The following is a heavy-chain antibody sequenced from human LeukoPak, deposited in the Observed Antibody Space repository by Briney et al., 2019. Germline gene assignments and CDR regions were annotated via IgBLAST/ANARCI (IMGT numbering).Heavy chain of an antibody. J-gene: IGHJ4*02. D-gene: IGHD5-24*01. V-gene: IGHV4-4*07. CDR3: ARIDLASKEGFDY. CDR1: GGSISSYY. Sequence: SETLSLTCTVSGGSISSYYWNWIRQPAGKGLEWIGRIYTSGSTNYNPSLKSRVTISLDTSKNQFSLKLNSVTAADTAVYYCARIDLASKEGFDYWGQGTLVTVSS. CDR2: IYTSGST.